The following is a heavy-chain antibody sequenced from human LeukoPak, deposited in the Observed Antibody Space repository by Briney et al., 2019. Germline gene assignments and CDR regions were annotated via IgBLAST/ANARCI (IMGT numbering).Heavy chain of an antibody. CDR3: ALTISVAGSNWFDP. CDR1: GGSISGFF. J-gene: IGHJ5*02. D-gene: IGHD6-19*01. V-gene: IGHV4-59*01. CDR2: IYHSGGT. Sequence: PSETLSLTCAVSGGSISGFFWSWIRQPPGKGLEWIGYIYHSGGTDYNPSLKSRVTISVDTSKKQFSLKLSSVTAADTAVYYCALTISVAGSNWFDPWGQGTLVIVSS.